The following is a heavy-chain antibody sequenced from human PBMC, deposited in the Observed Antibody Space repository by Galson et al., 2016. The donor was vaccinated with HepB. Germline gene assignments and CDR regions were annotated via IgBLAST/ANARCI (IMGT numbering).Heavy chain of an antibody. V-gene: IGHV3-15*01. CDR2: IKSKTDGGTT. D-gene: IGHD3-9*01. J-gene: IGHJ3*02. CDR1: GFTFSNAW. Sequence: SLRLSCAASGFTFSNAWMSWVRQAPGKGLEWVGRIKSKTDGGTTDYAAPVKGRFTISRDDSKNTLYLQMNSLRAEDTAVYYCAKEGRDILTGYYNGDAFDIWGQGTMVTVSS. CDR3: AKEGRDILTGYYNGDAFDI.